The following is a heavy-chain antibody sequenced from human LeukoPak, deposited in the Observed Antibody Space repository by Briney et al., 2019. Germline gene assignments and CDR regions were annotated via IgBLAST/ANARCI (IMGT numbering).Heavy chain of an antibody. CDR2: FYSGGST. CDR3: ARDLVGATPSNY. D-gene: IGHD1-26*01. Sequence: GGSLRLSCAASGXTVSSNYMSWVRQAPGKGLESVSVFYSGGSTYYAASVKGRFTISRDNSKNTLYLQMNRLRAEDTAVYYCARDLVGATPSNYWGQGTLVTVSS. V-gene: IGHV3-66*01. J-gene: IGHJ4*02. CDR1: GXTVSSNY.